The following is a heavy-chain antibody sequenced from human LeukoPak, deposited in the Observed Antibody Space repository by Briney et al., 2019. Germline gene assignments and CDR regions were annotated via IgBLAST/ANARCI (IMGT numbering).Heavy chain of an antibody. D-gene: IGHD3-9*01. J-gene: IGHJ5*02. Sequence: GAPVKVSCKASGGTFSSYAISWVRQAPGQGLEWMGGIIPIFGTANYAQKFQGRVTITTDESTSTAYMELSSLRSEDTAVYYCASGSYDILTGYPNWFDPWGQGTLVTVSS. CDR3: ASGSYDILTGYPNWFDP. CDR2: IIPIFGTA. V-gene: IGHV1-69*05. CDR1: GGTFSSYA.